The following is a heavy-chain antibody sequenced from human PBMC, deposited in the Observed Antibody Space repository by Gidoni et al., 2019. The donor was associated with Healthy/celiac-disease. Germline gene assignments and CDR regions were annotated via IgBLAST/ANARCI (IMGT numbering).Heavy chain of an antibody. V-gene: IGHV4-59*08. CDR3: ARHTRGSYGYFKGNKYYFDY. Sequence: KSRVTISVDTSKNQFSLKLSSVTAADTAVYYCARHTRGSYGYFKGNKYYFDYWGQGTLVTVSS. J-gene: IGHJ4*02. D-gene: IGHD5-18*01.